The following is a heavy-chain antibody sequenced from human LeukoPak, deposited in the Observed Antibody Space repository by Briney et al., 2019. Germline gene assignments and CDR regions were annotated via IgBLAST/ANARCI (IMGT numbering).Heavy chain of an antibody. Sequence: PGRSLRLSCAASGFTFSSYGMHWVRQAPGKGLEWVAVISYDGSNKYYPDSVKGRFTISRDNAKNSLYLQMNSLRAEDTAVHYCAREVASHYDSSGRSSPPHTLDYWGQGTLVTVSS. CDR3: AREVASHYDSSGRSSPPHTLDY. CDR2: ISYDGSNK. J-gene: IGHJ4*02. CDR1: GFTFSSYG. D-gene: IGHD3-22*01. V-gene: IGHV3-30*03.